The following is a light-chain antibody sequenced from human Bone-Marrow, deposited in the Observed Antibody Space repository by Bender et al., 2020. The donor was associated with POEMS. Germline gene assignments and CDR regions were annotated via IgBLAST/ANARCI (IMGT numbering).Light chain of an antibody. CDR2: GYN. CDR1: SSNTGSGYD. Sequence: QSVLTQPPSVSGAPGQRVTISCTGSSSNTGSGYDINWYQHLPGTAPKLLIYGYNNRPSGVPDRFSGSKSGTSASLAITGLQTEDEADYYCSSHTSSSTLGWVFGGGTKLTVL. CDR3: SSHTSSSTLGWV. V-gene: IGLV1-40*01. J-gene: IGLJ3*02.